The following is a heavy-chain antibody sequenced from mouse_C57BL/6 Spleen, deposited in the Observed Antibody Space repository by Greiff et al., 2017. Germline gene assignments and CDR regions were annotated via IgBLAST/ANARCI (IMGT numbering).Heavy chain of an antibody. CDR1: GYTFTDHT. CDR3: AKYYGSSYGYFDV. J-gene: IGHJ1*03. D-gene: IGHD1-1*01. Sequence: VQLQQSDAELVKPGASVKISCKVSGYTFTDHTIHWMKQRPEQGLEWIGYIYPRDGSTKYNEKFKGKATLTADKSSSTAYMQLNSLTSEDSAVYFCAKYYGSSYGYFDVWGTGTTVTVSS. CDR2: IYPRDGST. V-gene: IGHV1-78*01.